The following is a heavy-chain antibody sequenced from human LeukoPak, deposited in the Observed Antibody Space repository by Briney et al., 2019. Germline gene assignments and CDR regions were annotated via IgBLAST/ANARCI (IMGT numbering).Heavy chain of an antibody. V-gene: IGHV4-30-2*01. CDR3: AKMSSSSNWFDP. D-gene: IGHD6-6*01. J-gene: IGHJ5*02. CDR2: IYHSGNT. CDR1: GGSMSSGGYS. Sequence: SQTLSLTCAVSGGSMSSGGYSWSWIRQPPGKGLEFIGYIYHSGNTYYIPSLKGRVTISVDRSKNQLSLKLTSVTAADTAVYFCAKMSSSSNWFDPWGQGTLVTVSS.